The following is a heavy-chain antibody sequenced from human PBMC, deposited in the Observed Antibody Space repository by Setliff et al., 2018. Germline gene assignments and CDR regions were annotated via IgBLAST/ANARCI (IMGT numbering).Heavy chain of an antibody. CDR1: GGSFSGYY. CDR3: ARDGGEY. V-gene: IGHV3-7*01. J-gene: IGHJ4*02. Sequence: PSETLSLTCAVYGGSFSGYYWGWIRQPPGKGLEWVANIKQDGSEKYYVDSVKGRFTISRDNAKNSLYLQMNGLRAEDTAVYYCARDGGEYWGQGTLVTVS. CDR2: IKQDGSEK. D-gene: IGHD3-16*01.